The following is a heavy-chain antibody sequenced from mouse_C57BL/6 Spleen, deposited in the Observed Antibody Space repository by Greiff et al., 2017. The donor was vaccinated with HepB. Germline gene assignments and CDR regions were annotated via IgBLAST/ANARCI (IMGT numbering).Heavy chain of an antibody. J-gene: IGHJ3*01. CDR2: IYPGDGDT. CDR3: ARQSSYYNYDVTPFAY. Sequence: QVQLQQSGPELVKPGASVKISCKASGYAFSSSWMNWVKQRPGKGLEWIGRIYPGDGDTNYNGKFKGKATLTADKSSSTAYMQLSSLTSEDSAVYFCARQSSYYNYDVTPFAYWGQGTLVTVSA. CDR1: GYAFSSSW. V-gene: IGHV1-82*01. D-gene: IGHD2-4*01.